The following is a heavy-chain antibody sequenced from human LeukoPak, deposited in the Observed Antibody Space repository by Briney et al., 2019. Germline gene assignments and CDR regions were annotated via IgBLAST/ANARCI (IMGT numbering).Heavy chain of an antibody. CDR3: AKRGVDYYDCSGYYQYFDY. Sequence: GGSLRLSCAASGFTFSSYAMSWVRQAPGKGLEWVSAISGSGGSTYYADSVKGRFTISRDNSKNTLYLQMNSLRAEDTAVYYCAKRGVDYYDCSGYYQYFDYWGQGTLVTVSS. V-gene: IGHV3-23*01. CDR1: GFTFSSYA. CDR2: ISGSGGST. D-gene: IGHD3-22*01. J-gene: IGHJ4*02.